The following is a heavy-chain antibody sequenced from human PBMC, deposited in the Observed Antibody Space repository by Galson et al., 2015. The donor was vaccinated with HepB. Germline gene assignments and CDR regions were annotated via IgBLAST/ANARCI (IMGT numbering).Heavy chain of an antibody. CDR2: IDWDEDK. CDR1: GFSLTTARMC. J-gene: IGHJ6*03. CDR3: ARTRRVITTTGNYYYMDV. V-gene: IGHV2-70*17. D-gene: IGHD1-1*01. Sequence: PALVKPTQTLTLTCTFSGFSLTTARMCVSWMRQPPGKALEWLARIDWDEDKFYSSSLRTRLTISKDTSKNQVVFTMTNMDPVDTATYFCARTRRVITTTGNYYYMDVWGKGTTVTVSS.